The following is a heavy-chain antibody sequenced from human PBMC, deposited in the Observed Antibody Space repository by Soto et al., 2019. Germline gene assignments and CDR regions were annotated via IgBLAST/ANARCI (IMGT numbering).Heavy chain of an antibody. V-gene: IGHV4-31*03. CDR1: GGSISSGGYY. D-gene: IGHD1-26*01. Sequence: QVQLQESGPGLVKPSQTLSLTCTVSGGSISSGGYYWSWIRQHPGKGLEWIGYIYYSGSTYYNPSLTSRVTISVDTSKNQFSLKLSSVTAADTAVYYCARDGTSSPFTYYYGMDVWGQGTTVTVSS. CDR2: IYYSGST. J-gene: IGHJ6*02. CDR3: ARDGTSSPFTYYYGMDV.